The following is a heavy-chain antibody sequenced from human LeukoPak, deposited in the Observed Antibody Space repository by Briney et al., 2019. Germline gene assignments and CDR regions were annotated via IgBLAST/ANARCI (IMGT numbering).Heavy chain of an antibody. D-gene: IGHD6-19*01. CDR3: TTDLGSGWRLYYFDY. CDR1: GFTFSNAW. Sequence: PGGSLRLSCAASGFTFSNAWMSWVRQAPGKGLEWVGRIKSKTDGGTTDYAAPVKGRFTISRDDSKNTLYLQMSSLKTEDTAVYYCTTDLGSGWRLYYFDYWGQGTLVTVSS. V-gene: IGHV3-15*01. CDR2: IKSKTDGGTT. J-gene: IGHJ4*02.